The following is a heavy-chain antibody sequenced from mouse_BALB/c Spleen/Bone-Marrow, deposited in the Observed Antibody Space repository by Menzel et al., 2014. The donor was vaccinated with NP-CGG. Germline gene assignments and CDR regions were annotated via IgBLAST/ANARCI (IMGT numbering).Heavy chain of an antibody. CDR2: INPGSGAT. CDR3: ARRLTGTLYFDY. CDR1: GYAFTNYL. D-gene: IGHD4-1*01. Sequence: QVQLQQSGAELVRPGTSVKVSCKAFGYAFTNYLIEWVKQRPGQGLEWIGVINPGSGATNYNENFKGKATLTADKSSSTPYMQLSSLTSDDSAVYFCARRLTGTLYFDYWGQGTTLTVSS. J-gene: IGHJ2*01. V-gene: IGHV1-54*03.